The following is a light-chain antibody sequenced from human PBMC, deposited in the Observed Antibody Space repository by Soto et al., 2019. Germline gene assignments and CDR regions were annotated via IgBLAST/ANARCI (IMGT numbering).Light chain of an antibody. V-gene: IGKV1-9*01. CDR1: QGISSY. CDR2: AAS. J-gene: IGKJ3*01. Sequence: DIQLTQSPSFLSASVGDRVTITCRASQGISSYLAWYQQKPGKAPKLLIYAASTLQSGVPSRFSGSGSGTEFPLTISSLQPEDFATYYCQHLNSYPLTFGPGTKVDIK. CDR3: QHLNSYPLT.